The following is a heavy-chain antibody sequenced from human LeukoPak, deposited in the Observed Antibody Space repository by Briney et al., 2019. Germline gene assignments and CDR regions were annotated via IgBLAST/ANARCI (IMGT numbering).Heavy chain of an antibody. D-gene: IGHD6-19*01. CDR3: AGGSSGWYWVPFDY. Sequence: GGSLRLSCAASGFTFSSYAMSWVRQAPGKGLEWVSAISGSGGSTYYADSVKGRFTISRDNSKNTLYLQMNSLRAEDTAVYYCAGGSSGWYWVPFDYWGQGTLVTVSS. CDR1: GFTFSSYA. J-gene: IGHJ4*02. V-gene: IGHV3-23*01. CDR2: ISGSGGST.